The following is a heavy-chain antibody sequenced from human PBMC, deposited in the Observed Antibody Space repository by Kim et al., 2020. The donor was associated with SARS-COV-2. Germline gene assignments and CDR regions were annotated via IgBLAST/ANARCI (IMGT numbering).Heavy chain of an antibody. D-gene: IGHD2-15*01. Sequence: SETLSLTCAVYGGSFSGYYWSWIRQPPGKGLEWIGEINHSGSTNYNPSLKSRVTISVDTSKNQFSLKLSSVTAADTAVYYCARVGCSGGSCPSKRAFDIWGQGTMVTVSS. J-gene: IGHJ3*02. V-gene: IGHV4-34*01. CDR1: GGSFSGYY. CDR2: INHSGST. CDR3: ARVGCSGGSCPSKRAFDI.